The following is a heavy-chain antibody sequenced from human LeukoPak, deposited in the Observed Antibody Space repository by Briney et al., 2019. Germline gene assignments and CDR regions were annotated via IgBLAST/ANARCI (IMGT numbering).Heavy chain of an antibody. CDR1: GGSFSGYY. Sequence: SETLSLTCAVYGGSFSGYYWSWIRQPPGKGLEWIGEINHSGSTNYNPSLKSRVTISVDTSKNQFSLKLSSVTAADTAVYYCARGPIFGVVIGGTPFDYWGQGTLVTVSS. CDR3: ARGPIFGVVIGGTPFDY. J-gene: IGHJ4*02. D-gene: IGHD3-3*01. V-gene: IGHV4-34*01. CDR2: INHSGST.